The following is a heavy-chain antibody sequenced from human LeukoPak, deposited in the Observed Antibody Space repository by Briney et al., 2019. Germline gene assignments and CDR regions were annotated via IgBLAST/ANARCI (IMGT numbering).Heavy chain of an antibody. V-gene: IGHV3-30*02. CDR2: IRYDGSNK. J-gene: IGHJ4*02. CDR3: AKGVAAAATTAY. CDR1: GFTFSRYG. Sequence: GGSLRLSCAASGFTFSRYGMHWVRQAPGKGLEWGAFIRYDGSNKYYADSAKGRFTISRDNSKNTLYLQMNSLRAEDTAVYYCAKGVAAAATTAYWGQGTLVTVSS. D-gene: IGHD6-13*01.